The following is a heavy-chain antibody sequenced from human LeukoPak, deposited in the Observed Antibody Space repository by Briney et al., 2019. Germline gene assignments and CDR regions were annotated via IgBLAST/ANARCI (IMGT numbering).Heavy chain of an antibody. V-gene: IGHV3-64*01. CDR2: ISGSGGST. CDR3: ARAQYSYGPTDY. CDR1: GFTFSSYA. J-gene: IGHJ4*02. D-gene: IGHD5-18*01. Sequence: GGSLRLSCAASGFTFSSYAMSWVRQAPGKALEWSSAISGSGGSTYYANSVKGRFTISRDNSKNTLYLQMGSLRAENMAVYYCARAQYSYGPTDYWGQGTLVTVSS.